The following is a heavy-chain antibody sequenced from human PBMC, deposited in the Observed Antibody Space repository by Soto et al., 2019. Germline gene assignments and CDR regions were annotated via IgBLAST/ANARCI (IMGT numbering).Heavy chain of an antibody. V-gene: IGHV3-30*03. Sequence: QVQLVESGGCVVQPGRSLRLSCAASRFTFSSYGMYWVRQAPGKGLEWVAVISYDGSNKYYADSVKGRFTISRDNSKNTLYLQMNSLRAEDTAVYYCAPWFGAFDYWGQGTLVTVSS. J-gene: IGHJ4*02. CDR3: APWFGAFDY. CDR1: RFTFSSYG. CDR2: ISYDGSNK. D-gene: IGHD3-10*01.